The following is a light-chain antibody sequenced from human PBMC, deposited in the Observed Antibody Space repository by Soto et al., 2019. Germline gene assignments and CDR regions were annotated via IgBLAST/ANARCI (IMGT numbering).Light chain of an antibody. CDR2: AVN. Sequence: QSALTQPRSVSGSAGQSVTISCTGTSSDVGDYNYVSWYQQHPGKAPKLLIYAVNMRPSGVPDRFSGSKSGNTASLTISGLQAEDEADYSCCSYAGSYTWVFGGGTQLTVL. CDR1: SSDVGDYNY. V-gene: IGLV2-11*01. CDR3: CSYAGSYTWV. J-gene: IGLJ3*02.